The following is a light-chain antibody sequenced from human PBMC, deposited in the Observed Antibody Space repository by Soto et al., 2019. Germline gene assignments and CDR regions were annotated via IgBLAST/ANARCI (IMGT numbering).Light chain of an antibody. CDR3: AAWDDSLNGQVV. Sequence: QSVLTQPPSASGTPGQRVTISCSGSGSNIGSNTVNWYQQLPGTAPKLLIYSNNQRPSGVPDRFSGSKSGTSASLAISGLQSEDEADYYCAAWDDSLNGQVVFGGGTKVTVL. CDR1: GSNIGSNT. V-gene: IGLV1-44*01. CDR2: SNN. J-gene: IGLJ2*01.